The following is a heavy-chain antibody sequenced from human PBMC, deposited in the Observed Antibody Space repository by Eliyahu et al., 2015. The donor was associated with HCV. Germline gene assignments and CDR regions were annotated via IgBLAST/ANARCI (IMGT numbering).Heavy chain of an antibody. D-gene: IGHD3-22*01. J-gene: IGHJ4*02. CDR3: VREXHHYDTRGRSQYYFDY. V-gene: IGHV2-26*01. CDR1: GFSLSNGEMG. CDR2: IFSSDEK. Sequence: QVTLKESGPVLVKPTETLTLTCSVSGFSLSNGEMGVSWIRQPPGKALEWLARIFSSDEKSYRTTLESRLTIXXDTSKRQVVLXXTXMDPXDTATYYCVREXHHYDTRGRSQYYFDYWGQGRLVTVSS.